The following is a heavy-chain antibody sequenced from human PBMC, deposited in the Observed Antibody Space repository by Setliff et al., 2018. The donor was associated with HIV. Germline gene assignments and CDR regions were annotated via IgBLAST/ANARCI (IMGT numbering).Heavy chain of an antibody. V-gene: IGHV4-39*01. CDR1: GGSITSSNYY. CDR3: ARHPGFWSGLWYFDL. D-gene: IGHD3-3*01. Sequence: PSETLSLTCTVSGGSITSSNYYWGCIRQTPGKGLEWIGTIYYSGSTYYNPSLRSRVTISVDTSKNQFSLKLSSVTAADTAIYYCARHPGFWSGLWYFDLWGRGTLVTVLL. CDR2: IYYSGST. J-gene: IGHJ2*01.